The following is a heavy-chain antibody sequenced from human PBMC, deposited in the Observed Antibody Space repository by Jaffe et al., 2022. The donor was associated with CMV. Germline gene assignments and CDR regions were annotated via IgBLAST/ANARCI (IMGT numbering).Heavy chain of an antibody. J-gene: IGHJ6*02. Sequence: EVQLVESGGGLVQPGGSLRLSCAASGFTFSSYWMSWVRQAPGKGLEWVANIKQDGSEKYYVDSVKGRFTISRDNAKNSLYLQMNSLRAEDTAVYYCARCNGWQQLVRIFTSYYGMDVWGQGTTVTVSS. CDR1: GFTFSSYW. CDR2: IKQDGSEK. CDR3: ARCNGWQQLVRIFTSYYGMDV. D-gene: IGHD6-13*01. V-gene: IGHV3-7*01.